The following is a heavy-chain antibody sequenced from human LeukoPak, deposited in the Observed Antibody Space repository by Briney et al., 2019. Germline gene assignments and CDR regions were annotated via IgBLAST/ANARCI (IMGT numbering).Heavy chain of an antibody. J-gene: IGHJ4*02. CDR3: ARIRYFDY. Sequence: ASVKVSCKASGYTFTGYYIHWVRQAPGQGLEWMGWINPNSGGTNYAPKFQGRVTMTTDTSIRAAYMELSGLRSDDTAVYYCARIRYFDYWGQGTLVTVSS. CDR2: INPNSGGT. V-gene: IGHV1-2*02. CDR1: GYTFTGYY.